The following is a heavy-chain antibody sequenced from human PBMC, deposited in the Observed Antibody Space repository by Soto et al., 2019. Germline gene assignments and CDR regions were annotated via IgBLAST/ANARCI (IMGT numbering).Heavy chain of an antibody. Sequence: SETLSLTCTVSGDSVSSGSYYWSWIRQPPGKGLEWIGYIYYSGTTNYNPSLKSRVTISLNTSKNQLSMKLSSVTDADTAVYYCARARCSSTSCYTGYYYGMDVWGQGTTATVS. V-gene: IGHV4-61*01. CDR2: IYYSGTT. CDR3: ARARCSSTSCYTGYYYGMDV. CDR1: GDSVSSGSYY. J-gene: IGHJ6*02. D-gene: IGHD2-2*02.